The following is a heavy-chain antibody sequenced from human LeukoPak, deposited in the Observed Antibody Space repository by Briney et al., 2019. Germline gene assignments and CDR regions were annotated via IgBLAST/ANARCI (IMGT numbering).Heavy chain of an antibody. CDR1: GYTFNSYG. CDR2: ISAFNGNT. D-gene: IGHD2-2*01. CDR3: ARDLGVVLSAGTFDY. V-gene: IGHV1-18*01. Sequence: ASVKVSCKASGYTFNSYGISWVRQAPGQGLEWMGWISAFNGNTNYAQKLQGRVTMTTDTSTCTAYMELRRLRSDDTAVYYCARDLGVVLSAGTFDYWGQGTLVSVSS. J-gene: IGHJ4*02.